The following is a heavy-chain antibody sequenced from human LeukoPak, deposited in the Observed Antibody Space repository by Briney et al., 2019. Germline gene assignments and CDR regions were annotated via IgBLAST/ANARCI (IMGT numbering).Heavy chain of an antibody. CDR1: GGSISSSSYY. J-gene: IGHJ5*02. CDR3: ARDKVRYCSSTSCQIWFDP. Sequence: SETLSLTCTVSGGSISSSSYYWGWIRQPPGKGLEWIGSIYYSGSTYYNPSLKSRVTISVDTSKNQFSLKLSSVTAADTAAYYCARDKVRYCSSTSCQIWFDPWGQGTLVTVSS. V-gene: IGHV4-39*07. CDR2: IYYSGST. D-gene: IGHD2-2*01.